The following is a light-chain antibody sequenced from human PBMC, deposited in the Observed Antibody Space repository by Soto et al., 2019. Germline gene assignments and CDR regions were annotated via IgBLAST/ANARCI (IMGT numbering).Light chain of an antibody. CDR1: QSISSW. CDR2: KAS. Sequence: DIQMTQSPSTLSASVGDRVTITCRASQSISSWLAWYQQKPGKAPKLLIYKASSLESGVPSRFSGSGSGTEFTLTISSLKPDDFATYYCQQHNSYGTFGQGTKVDIK. J-gene: IGKJ1*01. CDR3: QQHNSYGT. V-gene: IGKV1-5*03.